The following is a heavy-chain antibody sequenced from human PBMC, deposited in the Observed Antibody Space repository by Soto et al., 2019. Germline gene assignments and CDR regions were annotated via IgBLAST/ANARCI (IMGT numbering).Heavy chain of an antibody. V-gene: IGHV3-30-3*01. Sequence: PGGSLRLSCAASGFTFSSYAMHWVRQAPGKGLEWVAVISYDGSNKYYADSVKGRFTISRDNSKNTLYLQMNSLRAEDTAVYYCARESGLDCSSTSCFSWFDPWGQGTLVTVSS. CDR3: ARESGLDCSSTSCFSWFDP. D-gene: IGHD2-2*01. J-gene: IGHJ5*02. CDR1: GFTFSSYA. CDR2: ISYDGSNK.